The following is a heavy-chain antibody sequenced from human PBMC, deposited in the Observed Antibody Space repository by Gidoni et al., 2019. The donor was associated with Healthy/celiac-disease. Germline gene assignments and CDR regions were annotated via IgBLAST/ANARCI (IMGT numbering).Heavy chain of an antibody. CDR1: GFTFVSYG. CDR2: IKQDGSEK. CDR3: ARDQGYYDSSGSKGY. J-gene: IGHJ4*02. Sequence: ELQLVESGGGLVQPGGSLSRSCAASGFTFVSYGMSWFRQAPGKGLVWVANIKQDGSEKYYVDSVKGRFTISRDNAKNSLYLQMNSLRAEDTAVYYCARDQGYYDSSGSKGYWGQGTLVTVSS. V-gene: IGHV3-7*01. D-gene: IGHD3-22*01.